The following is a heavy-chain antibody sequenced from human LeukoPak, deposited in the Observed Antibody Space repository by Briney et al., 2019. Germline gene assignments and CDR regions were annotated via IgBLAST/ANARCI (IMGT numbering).Heavy chain of an antibody. Sequence: GSLRLSCAASGFTFSSYAMSWIRQPPGKGLEWIGYIYYSGSTNYNPSLKSRVTMSVDTSKNQFSLKLSSVTAADTAVYYCARHGSGWYADFDYWGQGTLVTVSS. CDR2: IYYSGST. CDR1: GFTFSSYA. V-gene: IGHV4-59*08. D-gene: IGHD6-19*01. CDR3: ARHGSGWYADFDY. J-gene: IGHJ4*02.